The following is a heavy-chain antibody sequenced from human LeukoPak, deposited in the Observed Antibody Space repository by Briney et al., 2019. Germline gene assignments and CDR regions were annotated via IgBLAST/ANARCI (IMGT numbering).Heavy chain of an antibody. V-gene: IGHV4-38-2*01. D-gene: IGHD6-19*01. J-gene: IGHJ5*02. CDR1: GYSISSGYY. CDR3: ARLPHLSSGWFDP. Sequence: SETLSLTCAVSGYSISSGYYWGWIRQPPGKGLEWIWNIYHSGSTYYNPSLKSRVTISVDTSKNQFSLKLSSVTAADTAVYYCARLPHLSSGWFDPWGQGTLVTVSS. CDR2: IYHSGST.